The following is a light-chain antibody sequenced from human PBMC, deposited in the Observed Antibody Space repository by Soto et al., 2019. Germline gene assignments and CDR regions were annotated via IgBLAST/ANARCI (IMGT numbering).Light chain of an antibody. J-gene: IGKJ5*01. Sequence: DIQMTQSPSSLSASVGDRVTITCQASQDINTYLNWYQQKPGKAPKLLIYDASNLETGVPSRFSGSGSDTHFTFTINRLQPEDIATYFCQQYDNLPFTFGQGTRLEIK. CDR1: QDINTY. V-gene: IGKV1-33*01. CDR2: DAS. CDR3: QQYDNLPFT.